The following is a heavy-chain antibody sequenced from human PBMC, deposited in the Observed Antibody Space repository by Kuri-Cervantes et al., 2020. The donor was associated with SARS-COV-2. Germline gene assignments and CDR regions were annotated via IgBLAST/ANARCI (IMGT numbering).Heavy chain of an antibody. CDR1: GGTFSSYA. CDR2: IIPIFGTA. V-gene: IGHV1-69*05. CDR3: ARTGTPAPGYFDY. D-gene: IGHD1/OR15-1a*01. Sequence: SVKVSCKASGGTFSSYAISWVRQAPGQGLEWMGGIIPIFGTANYAQKFQGRVTITRDTSASTAYMELSSLRSEDTAVYYCARTGTPAPGYFDYWGQGTLVTVSS. J-gene: IGHJ4*02.